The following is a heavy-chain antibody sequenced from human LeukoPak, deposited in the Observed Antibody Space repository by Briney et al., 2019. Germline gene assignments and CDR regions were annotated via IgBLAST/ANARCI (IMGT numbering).Heavy chain of an antibody. D-gene: IGHD5-12*01. J-gene: IGHJ4*02. CDR2: ISAYNGNT. CDR3: ARERLDIVATNPFDY. CDR1: GYTFTSYG. V-gene: IGHV1-18*01. Sequence: GASVKVSCKASGYTFTSYGISWVRQAPGQGLEWMGWISAYNGNTNYAQKLQGRVTMTTGTSTSTAYMELRSLRSDDTAVYYCARERLDIVATNPFDYWGQGTLVTVSS.